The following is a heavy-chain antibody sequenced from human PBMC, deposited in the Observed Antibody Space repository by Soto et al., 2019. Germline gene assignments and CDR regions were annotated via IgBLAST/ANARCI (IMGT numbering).Heavy chain of an antibody. J-gene: IGHJ4*02. CDR2: INAGNGNT. Sequence: AASVKVSCKASGYTFTSYAMHWVRQAPGQRLEWMGWINAGNGNTKYSQKFQGRVTITRDTSASTAYMELSSLRSEDTAVYYCARSSATYYYDSSGYFHYWGQGTLVTVSS. D-gene: IGHD3-22*01. CDR3: ARSSATYYYDSSGYFHY. V-gene: IGHV1-3*01. CDR1: GYTFTSYA.